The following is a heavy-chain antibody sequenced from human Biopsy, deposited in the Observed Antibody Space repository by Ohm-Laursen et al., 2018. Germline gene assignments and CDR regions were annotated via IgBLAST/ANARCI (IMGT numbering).Heavy chain of an antibody. J-gene: IGHJ4*02. D-gene: IGHD2-21*02. V-gene: IGHV3-11*01. CDR1: GFTFSDYY. Sequence: SLRLSCAASGFTFSDYYMSWIRQAPGKGLEWVSYITSGGSTTDHADSVKGRFTISGDNAKSSLFLQMNSLRAEDTAVYYCAEGDWIYYFDYWGQGTLVTVSS. CDR2: ITSGGSTT. CDR3: AEGDWIYYFDY.